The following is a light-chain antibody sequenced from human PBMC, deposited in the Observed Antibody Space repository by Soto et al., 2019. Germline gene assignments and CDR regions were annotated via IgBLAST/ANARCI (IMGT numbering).Light chain of an antibody. J-gene: IGLJ2*01. V-gene: IGLV1-51*01. CDR1: SSNIGNNY. CDR3: GTWDSSLSAEV. Sequence: QSVLTQPPSVSAAPGQKVTISCSGSSSNIGNNYVSWYQQLPGTAPKLLIYDNDERPSGTPDRFSGSKSGTSATLGITGLQTGDEADYYCGTWDSSLSAEVFGGGTKLTVL. CDR2: DND.